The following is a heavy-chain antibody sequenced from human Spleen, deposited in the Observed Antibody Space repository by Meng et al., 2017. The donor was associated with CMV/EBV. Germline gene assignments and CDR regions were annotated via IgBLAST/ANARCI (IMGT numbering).Heavy chain of an antibody. CDR2: IYYGVNT. CDR3: VRDGSGLGLDY. Sequence: CPFSGGSFSRTGSSWTWIRQPPGKGLEWIGYIYYGVNTKYNPSLKSRVTISLDTPRNQFSLKLTSVIAADTAVYYCVRDGSGLGLDYWGQGILVTVSS. CDR1: GGSFSRTGSS. V-gene: IGHV4-61*08. J-gene: IGHJ4*02.